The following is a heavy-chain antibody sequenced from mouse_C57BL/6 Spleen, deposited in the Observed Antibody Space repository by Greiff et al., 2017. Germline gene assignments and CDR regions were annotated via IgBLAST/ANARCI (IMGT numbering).Heavy chain of an antibody. CDR1: GYAFTNYL. V-gene: IGHV1-54*01. J-gene: IGHJ3*01. D-gene: IGHD3-2*02. CDR2: INPGSGGT. Sequence: VQLQQSGAELVRPGTSVKVSCKASGYAFTNYLIEWVKQRPGQGLEWIGVINPGSGGTNYNEKFKGKATLTADKSSSTAYIQLSSLTSEDSAVYFCARGSSGYRFAYWGQGTLVTVSA. CDR3: ARGSSGYRFAY.